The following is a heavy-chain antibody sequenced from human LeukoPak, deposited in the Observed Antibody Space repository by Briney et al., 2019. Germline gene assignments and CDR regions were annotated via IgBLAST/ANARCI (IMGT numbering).Heavy chain of an antibody. CDR1: GFTFSSYA. V-gene: IGHV3-30-3*01. CDR3: ARDLDY. CDR2: ISYDGSNK. Sequence: GRSLRLSCAASGFTFSSYAMHWVRPAPGKGLEWVAVISYDGSNKYYADSVKGRFTISRDNSKNTLYLQMNSLRAEDTAVYYCARDLDYWGQGTLVTVSS. J-gene: IGHJ4*02.